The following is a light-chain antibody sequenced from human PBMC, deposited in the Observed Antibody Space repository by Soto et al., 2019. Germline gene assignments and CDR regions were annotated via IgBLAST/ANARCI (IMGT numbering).Light chain of an antibody. J-gene: IGKJ4*01. Sequence: EIVLTQSPGTLSLSPGERASLSCRASQSVSSEKLAWYQQKPGQAPRLLIFGASGRATGIPERFSGSGSGTDFSLTISRLEPEDSAVYDCQQYGSSLLTFGGGTKVEIK. CDR1: QSVSSEK. CDR2: GAS. CDR3: QQYGSSLLT. V-gene: IGKV3-20*01.